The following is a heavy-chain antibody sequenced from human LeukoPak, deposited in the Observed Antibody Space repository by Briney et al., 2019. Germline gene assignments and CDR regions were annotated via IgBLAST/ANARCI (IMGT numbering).Heavy chain of an antibody. CDR3: ARTTNYYDSSGYFPFDY. Sequence: SVKVSCTASGYTFTGYYMHWVRQAPGQGLEWMGGIIPIFGTANYAQKFQGRVTITADESTSTAYMELSSLRSEDTAVYYCARTTNYYDSSGYFPFDYWGQGTLVTVSS. J-gene: IGHJ4*02. V-gene: IGHV1-69*13. CDR2: IIPIFGTA. D-gene: IGHD3-22*01. CDR1: GYTFTGYY.